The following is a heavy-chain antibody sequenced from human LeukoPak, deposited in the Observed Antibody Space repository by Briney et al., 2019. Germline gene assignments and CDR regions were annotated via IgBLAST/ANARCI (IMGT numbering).Heavy chain of an antibody. CDR3: ARDPTYCSGGSCYSSTPNWFDP. J-gene: IGHJ5*02. V-gene: IGHV1-46*01. Sequence: ASVKVSCKASGYTFTSYYMHWVRQAPGQGLEWMGIINPSGGSTSYAQKFQGRVTITADESTGTAYMELSSLRSEDTAVYYCARDPTYCSGGSCYSSTPNWFDPWGQGTLVTVSS. D-gene: IGHD2-15*01. CDR2: INPSGGST. CDR1: GYTFTSYY.